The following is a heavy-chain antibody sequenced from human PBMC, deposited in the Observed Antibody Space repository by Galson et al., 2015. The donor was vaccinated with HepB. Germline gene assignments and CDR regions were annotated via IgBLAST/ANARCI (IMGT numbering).Heavy chain of an antibody. CDR1: GYTFTSYA. D-gene: IGHD6-13*01. CDR3: ARQAAAGAIDACDI. CDR2: INAGNGKT. Sequence: SVKVSCKASGYTFTSYAMHWVRQAPGQGLEWMGWINAGNGKTNYSQKFQGRVTITRDTSASTVYMDLSSLRSEDTAVYYCARQAAAGAIDACDIWGQGTMVTVAS. V-gene: IGHV1-3*01. J-gene: IGHJ3*02.